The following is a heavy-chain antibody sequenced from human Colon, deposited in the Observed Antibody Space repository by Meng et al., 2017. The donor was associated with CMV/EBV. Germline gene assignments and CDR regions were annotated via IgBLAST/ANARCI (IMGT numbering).Heavy chain of an antibody. D-gene: IGHD4-17*01. CDR1: GFTFNNAW. CDR3: MTGTTVTTLGFPYGMDV. V-gene: IGHV3-15*01. J-gene: IGHJ6*02. CDR2: IKSKTDNGTT. Sequence: GGSLRLSCAASGFTFNNAWMSWVRQAPGKGLEWVGRIKSKTDNGTTDYAAPVKGRFTISRDDSKQTLYLQMNSLKTEDTAVYYCMTGTTVTTLGFPYGMDVWGQGTTVTVSS.